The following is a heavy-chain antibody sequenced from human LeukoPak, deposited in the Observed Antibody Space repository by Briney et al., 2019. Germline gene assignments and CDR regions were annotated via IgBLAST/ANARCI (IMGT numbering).Heavy chain of an antibody. Sequence: ASVKVSCKASGGTFSTYGISWVRQAPGQGLEWMGIINPSGGSTSYAQKFQGRVTMTRDTSTSTVYMELSSLRSEDTAVYYCARDYSSSSGYHFDYWGQGTLVTVSS. CDR1: GGTFSTYG. CDR2: INPSGGST. CDR3: ARDYSSSSGYHFDY. V-gene: IGHV1-46*01. J-gene: IGHJ4*02. D-gene: IGHD6-6*01.